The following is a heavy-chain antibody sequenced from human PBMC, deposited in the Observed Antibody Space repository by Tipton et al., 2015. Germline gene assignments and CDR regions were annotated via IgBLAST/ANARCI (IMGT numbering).Heavy chain of an antibody. CDR1: GDSVSGNTAA. J-gene: IGHJ4*02. CDR2: TYYRSEWYN. D-gene: IGHD6-19*01. CDR3: AKLSSTGYYYFDY. Sequence: GLVKPSQTLSLTCAISGDSVSGNTAAWNWIRQSPSRGLEWLGRTYYRSEWYNDYAPSVKSRITINPDTSKNQFSLQLSSVTPKDTAVYYCAKLSSTGYYYFDYWGQGILVTVSS. V-gene: IGHV6-1*01.